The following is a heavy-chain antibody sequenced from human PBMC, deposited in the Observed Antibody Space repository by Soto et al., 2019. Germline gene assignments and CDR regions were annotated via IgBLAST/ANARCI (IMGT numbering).Heavy chain of an antibody. Sequence: GGSLRLSCAASGFTVSSIYLSWVRQAPGKGLVWLSVIYSGGNTYYADSVKGRFTVSRDNSKNTLYLQMNSLRAEDTAVYYCARGPTVAGPYYYYGMDVWGQGTTVTVSS. CDR2: IYSGGNT. V-gene: IGHV3-53*01. CDR3: ARGPTVAGPYYYYGMDV. J-gene: IGHJ6*02. D-gene: IGHD6-19*01. CDR1: GFTVSSIY.